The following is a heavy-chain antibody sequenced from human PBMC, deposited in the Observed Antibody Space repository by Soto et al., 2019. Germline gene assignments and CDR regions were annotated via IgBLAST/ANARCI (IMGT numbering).Heavy chain of an antibody. V-gene: IGHV3-7*03. CDR3: ARDEGVPINYRFDY. Sequence: GGSLRLSCAASGFSFSSYSMSWIRQAPGKGLEWLAHIHENGHFKFYVDSVKGRFAISRDDALNSLYLQMNSLRAEDTAMYYCARDEGVPINYRFDYWGQGTLVTVSS. CDR2: IHENGHFK. CDR1: GFSFSSYS. J-gene: IGHJ4*02. D-gene: IGHD4-4*01.